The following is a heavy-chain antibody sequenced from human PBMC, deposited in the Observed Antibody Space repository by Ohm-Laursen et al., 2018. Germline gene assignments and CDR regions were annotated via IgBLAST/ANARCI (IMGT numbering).Heavy chain of an antibody. D-gene: IGHD2-15*01. J-gene: IGHJ4*02. V-gene: IGHV3-9*01. CDR3: ARDATIVAYYLDY. Sequence: RSLRLSCSASGFTFDDYGMHWVRQAPGKGLEWVSGISGNSGSIAYADSVKGRFTISRDNAKKSLYLQMNSLRAEDTALYYCARDATIVAYYLDYWGQGTLVTVSS. CDR1: GFTFDDYG. CDR2: ISGNSGSI.